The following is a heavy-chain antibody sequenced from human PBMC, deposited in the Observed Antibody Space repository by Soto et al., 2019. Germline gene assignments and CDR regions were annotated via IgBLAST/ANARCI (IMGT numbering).Heavy chain of an antibody. CDR1: GFTFSSYG. D-gene: IGHD2-8*01. V-gene: IGHV3-30*18. Sequence: QVQLVESGGGVVQPGRSLGLSCAASGFTFSSYGMHWVRQAPGKGLEWVAVISYDGSNKYYADSVKGRFTISRDNSKNTLYLQMNSLRAEDTAVYYCAKAANGWVGGGWYFDYWGQGTLVTVSS. CDR2: ISYDGSNK. J-gene: IGHJ4*02. CDR3: AKAANGWVGGGWYFDY.